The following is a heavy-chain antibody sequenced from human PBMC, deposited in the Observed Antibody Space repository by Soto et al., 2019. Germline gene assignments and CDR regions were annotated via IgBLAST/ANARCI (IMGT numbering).Heavy chain of an antibody. J-gene: IGHJ4*02. V-gene: IGHV3-21*01. D-gene: IGHD2-15*01. CDR2: ISSSSSYI. Sequence: EVQLVESGGGLVKPGGSLSLSCAASGFSFSTYALNWVRQAPVKGLEWVSSISSSSSYIYYADSVKGRFTISRDNAKNSLFLQMNSLRAEDTAVYYCAREGYCSGGSCPGDYWGQGTWSPSPQ. CDR1: GFSFSTYA. CDR3: AREGYCSGGSCPGDY.